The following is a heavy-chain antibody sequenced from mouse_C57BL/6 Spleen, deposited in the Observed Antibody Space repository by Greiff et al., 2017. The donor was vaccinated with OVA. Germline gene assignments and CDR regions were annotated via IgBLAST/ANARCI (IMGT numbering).Heavy chain of an antibody. V-gene: IGHV5-16*01. CDR1: GFTFSDYY. D-gene: IGHD2-2*01. J-gene: IGHJ1*03. CDR2: INYDGSST. Sequence: EVKLVESEGGLVQPGSSMKLSCTASGFTFSDYYMAWVRQVPEKGLEWVANINYDGSSTYYLDSLKSRFIISRDNAKNILYLQMSSLKSEDTATYYCARDRGYHGYFDVWGTGTTVTVSS. CDR3: ARDRGYHGYFDV.